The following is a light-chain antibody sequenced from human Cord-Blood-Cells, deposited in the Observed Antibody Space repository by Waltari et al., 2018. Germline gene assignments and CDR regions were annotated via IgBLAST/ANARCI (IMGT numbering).Light chain of an antibody. CDR3: CSYAGSSTLEV. J-gene: IGLJ1*01. CDR2: EGS. Sequence: QSALTQPASVSGSPGQSITISCTGTSSDVGSYNLLSWYQQHPGKAPKLMIYEGSKRPSGVSNRFSGSKSGNTASLTISGLQAEDEADYYCCSYAGSSTLEVFGTGTKVTVL. CDR1: SSDVGSYNL. V-gene: IGLV2-23*01.